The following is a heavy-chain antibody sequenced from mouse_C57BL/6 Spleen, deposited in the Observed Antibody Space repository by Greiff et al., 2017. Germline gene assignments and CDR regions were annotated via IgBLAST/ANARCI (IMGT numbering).Heavy chain of an antibody. CDR2: INTGSGGT. CDR1: GYAFTNYL. CDR3: ARRHSSYAMDY. J-gene: IGHJ4*01. Sequence: VQLQQSGAELVRPGTSVKVSCKASGYAFTNYLIEWVKQRPGQGLEWIGVINTGSGGTNYNEKFKGKATLTADKSSSTAYMQLSSLTSEDAAVYFCARRHSSYAMDYWGQGTSVTVSS. V-gene: IGHV1-54*01.